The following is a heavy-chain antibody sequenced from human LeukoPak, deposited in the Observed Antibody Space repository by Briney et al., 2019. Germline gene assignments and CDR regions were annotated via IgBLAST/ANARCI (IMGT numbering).Heavy chain of an antibody. J-gene: IGHJ4*02. V-gene: IGHV1-2*02. CDR3: ARGSAPFGELLSQFDY. Sequence: GASVKVSCKASGYTFTGYYMHWVRQAPGQGLEWMGWINPNSGGTNYAQKFQGRVTMTRDTSISTAYMELRSLRSDDTAVYYCARGSAPFGELLSQFDYWGQGTLVTVSS. CDR1: GYTFTGYY. CDR2: INPNSGGT. D-gene: IGHD3-10*01.